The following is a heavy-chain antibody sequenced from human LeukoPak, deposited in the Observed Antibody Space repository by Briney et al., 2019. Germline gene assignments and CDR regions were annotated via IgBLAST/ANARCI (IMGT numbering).Heavy chain of an antibody. V-gene: IGHV3-30*04. CDR2: ISYDRSDK. Sequence: GGSLRLSCAASGFTLSSYALHWVRQAPGKGLEWVAFISYDRSDKYYADSVKGRFTISADNSKNTLYLQMNSLRPEDTAVYYCARSYSSSSYWGQGTLVTVSS. CDR1: GFTLSSYA. D-gene: IGHD6-13*01. CDR3: ARSYSSSSY. J-gene: IGHJ4*02.